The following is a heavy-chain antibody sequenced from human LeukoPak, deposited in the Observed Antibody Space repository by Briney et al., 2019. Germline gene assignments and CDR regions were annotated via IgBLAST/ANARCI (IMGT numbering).Heavy chain of an antibody. CDR3: ARGLSPGSPSAFDI. J-gene: IGHJ3*02. D-gene: IGHD3-10*01. V-gene: IGHV1-2*02. CDR1: GYTFTGYY. CDR2: INPSNDGT. Sequence: ASVKVSCKASGYTFTGYYMHWVRQAPGQGLEWMGWINPSNDGTNYAQKFQGRVTMTRDTSISTAYMELSRLRSDDTAVYYCARGLSPGSPSAFDIWGQGTMVTVSS.